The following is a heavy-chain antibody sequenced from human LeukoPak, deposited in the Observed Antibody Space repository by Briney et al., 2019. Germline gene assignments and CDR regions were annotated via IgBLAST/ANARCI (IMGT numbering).Heavy chain of an antibody. D-gene: IGHD6-6*01. CDR1: GFTFSSYE. V-gene: IGHV3-48*03. CDR2: IGSSGRSI. Sequence: GGSLRLSCAASGFTFSSYEMNWVRQAPGKGLEWVSYIGSSGRSIYYADSVKGRFTISRDSAKNSLYLQMNSLRAEDTAVYYCARLYSSSSGKAFDIWGQGTMVTVSS. J-gene: IGHJ3*02. CDR3: ARLYSSSSGKAFDI.